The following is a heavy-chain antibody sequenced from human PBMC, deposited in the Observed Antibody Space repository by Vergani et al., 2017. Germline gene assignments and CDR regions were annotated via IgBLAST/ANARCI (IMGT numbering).Heavy chain of an antibody. V-gene: IGHV4-34*01. CDR1: GGSFSGYY. CDR2: INHSGST. Sequence: QVQLQQWGAGLLKPSETLSLTCAVYGGSFSGYYWSWIRQPPGKGLEWIGEINHSGSTNYNPSLKSRVTIAVDTSKNQFSLKLSSVTAAYTAVYYCARAVVDYDFWMRLPFKAYYFDYWGQGTLVTVSS. J-gene: IGHJ4*02. CDR3: ARAVVDYDFWMRLPFKAYYFDY. D-gene: IGHD3-3*01.